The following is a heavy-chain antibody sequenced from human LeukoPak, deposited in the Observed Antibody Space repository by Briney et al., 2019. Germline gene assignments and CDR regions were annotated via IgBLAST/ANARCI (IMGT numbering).Heavy chain of an antibody. CDR3: ARALYSNYYYYMDV. Sequence: VGSLRLSCAASGFTFDDYGMSWVRQAPGKGLEWVSGINWNGGSTGYADSVKGRFTISRDNAKNSLYLQMNSLRAEDTALYYCARALYSNYYYYMDVWGKGTTVTVSS. CDR2: INWNGGST. CDR1: GFTFDDYG. V-gene: IGHV3-20*04. D-gene: IGHD2-2*02. J-gene: IGHJ6*03.